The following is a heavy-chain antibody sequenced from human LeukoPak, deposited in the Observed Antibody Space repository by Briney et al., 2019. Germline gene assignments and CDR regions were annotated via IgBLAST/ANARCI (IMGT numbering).Heavy chain of an antibody. J-gene: IGHJ3*02. CDR1: GFTFSSYA. Sequence: GGSLRLSCAASGFTFSSYAMSWVRQAPGKGLEWVSAISGSGGSTYYADSVKRPFTISRHNSKNTLYLQMNSLRAEDTAVYYCATDRVGVPAAIGGSFDIWGQGTMVTVSS. CDR3: ATDRVGVPAAIGGSFDI. V-gene: IGHV3-23*01. CDR2: ISGSGGST. D-gene: IGHD2-2*02.